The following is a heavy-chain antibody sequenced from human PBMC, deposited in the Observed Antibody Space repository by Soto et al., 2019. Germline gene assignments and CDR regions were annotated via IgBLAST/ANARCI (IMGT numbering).Heavy chain of an antibody. J-gene: IGHJ6*02. CDR1: GYTFTSYG. CDR3: ARDGRDSGYDFRPGYGMDV. V-gene: IGHV1-18*04. Sequence: ASVKVSCKASGYTFTSYGISWGRQAPGQGLEWRGWISAYNGNTNYAQKLQGRGTMTTDTSTSTAYMELGSLRSDDTAVYYCARDGRDSGYDFRPGYGMDVWGQGTTVTVSS. CDR2: ISAYNGNT. D-gene: IGHD5-12*01.